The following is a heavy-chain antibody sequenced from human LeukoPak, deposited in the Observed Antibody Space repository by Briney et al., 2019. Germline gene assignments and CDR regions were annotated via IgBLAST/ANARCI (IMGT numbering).Heavy chain of an antibody. J-gene: IGHJ4*02. D-gene: IGHD3-9*01. Sequence: GGSLRLSCAASGFTFTTYWLGWVRQPPGKGLEWVANIKQDGSEQYYVDSVKGRFTISRDNAKNSLYLQMNSLRTEDTAVYYCARGAYYNILTAFKGRNLGFDFWGQGTLVTVSS. CDR3: ARGAYYNILTAFKGRNLGFDF. V-gene: IGHV3-7*01. CDR2: IKQDGSEQ. CDR1: GFTFTTYW.